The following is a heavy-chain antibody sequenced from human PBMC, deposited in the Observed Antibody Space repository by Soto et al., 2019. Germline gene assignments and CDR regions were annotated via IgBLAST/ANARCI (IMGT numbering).Heavy chain of an antibody. CDR2: VSTNNAYT. V-gene: IGHV1-18*01. D-gene: IGHD3-22*01. Sequence: GGSVKVSFKTSGYTFTAYGLAWLRQAAGQRPEGMGWVSTNNAYTNYAQKFQGRVTMTTETSTRTTYTELRSLRSDDTAVYYCARELNTAPSAYYSFAYWGQGTLVTVSS. J-gene: IGHJ4*02. CDR1: GYTFTAYG. CDR3: ARELNTAPSAYYSFAY.